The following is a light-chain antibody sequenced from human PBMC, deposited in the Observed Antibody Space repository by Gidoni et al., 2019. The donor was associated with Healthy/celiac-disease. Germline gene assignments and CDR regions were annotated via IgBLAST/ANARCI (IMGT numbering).Light chain of an antibody. CDR3: QQYYSTPVFT. J-gene: IGKJ3*01. Sequence: DIVMTQSPDSLAVSLGERATINCKSSQSVLYSSNNKNFLAWYPQKPGQPPKLLIYWASTRGSGVPDRFSGSGSVTDFTLTISSLQAEDVAFYYGQQYYSTPVFTFGPGTKVDIK. V-gene: IGKV4-1*01. CDR2: WAS. CDR1: QSVLYSSNNKNF.